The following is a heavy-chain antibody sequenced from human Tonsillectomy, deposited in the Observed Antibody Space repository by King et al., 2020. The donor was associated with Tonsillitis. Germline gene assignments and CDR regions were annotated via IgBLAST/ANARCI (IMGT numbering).Heavy chain of an antibody. CDR2: IIPIFGTT. CDR1: GGTFSSYA. CDR3: ARQSGPYNSFDP. V-gene: IGHV1-69*01. J-gene: IGHJ5*02. Sequence: GQLVQSGAEVKKPGSSVKVYCKASGGTFSSYAITWVRQAPGQGLEWMGGIIPIFGTTNYAQKFQGRVTITADESTSTAYMDLSSLRSEDTAVCYCARQSGPYNSFDPWGQGTLVTVSS. D-gene: IGHD3-3*01.